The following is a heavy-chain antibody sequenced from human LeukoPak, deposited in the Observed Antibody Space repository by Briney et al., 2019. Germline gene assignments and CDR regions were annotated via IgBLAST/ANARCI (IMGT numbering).Heavy chain of an antibody. Sequence: NPSETLSLTCAVYGGSFSGYYWSWIRQPPGKGLEWIGEINHSGSTNYNPSLKSRVTISVDTSKNQFSLKLSSVTAADTAVYYCARGATVTTREFDYWGQGTLVTVSS. V-gene: IGHV4-34*01. CDR2: INHSGST. CDR3: ARGATVTTREFDY. D-gene: IGHD4-11*01. CDR1: GGSFSGYY. J-gene: IGHJ4*02.